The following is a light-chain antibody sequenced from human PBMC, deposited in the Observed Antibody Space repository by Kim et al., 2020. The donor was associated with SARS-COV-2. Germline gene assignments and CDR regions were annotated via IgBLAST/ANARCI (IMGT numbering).Light chain of an antibody. J-gene: IGKJ2*01. CDR2: AAS. Sequence: IEMTQSPSSLSASVGDRVTITCRASQSISNYLNWYQQRPGKAPKVLIYAASILQSGVPSRFSGSGSGTDFTLTISGLQPEDFASYYCQQSYSNPPEYTFGQGTKLEI. CDR1: QSISNY. CDR3: QQSYSNPPEYT. V-gene: IGKV1-39*01.